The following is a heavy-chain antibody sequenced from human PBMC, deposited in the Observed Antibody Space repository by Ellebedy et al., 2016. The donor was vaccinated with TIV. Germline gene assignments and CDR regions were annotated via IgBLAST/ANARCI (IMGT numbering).Heavy chain of an antibody. D-gene: IGHD2-2*01. CDR1: GFTFSRYN. CDR2: ISSSSNYI. V-gene: IGHV3-21*01. Sequence: GESLKISXAASGFTFSRYNMNWVRQAPGKGLEWVSSISSSSNYIYYADSVKGRLTISRDNAKNSLYLQMNSLRAEDTAVYYCARVEPFYCSSTSCKNLGSDYWGQGTLVTVSS. CDR3: ARVEPFYCSSTSCKNLGSDY. J-gene: IGHJ4*02.